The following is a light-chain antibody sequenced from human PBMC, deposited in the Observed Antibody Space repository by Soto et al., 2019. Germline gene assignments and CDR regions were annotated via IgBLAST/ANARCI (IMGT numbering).Light chain of an antibody. CDR2: AAS. CDR3: QKYDSVLLI. Sequence: DIQMTHAPSSLSASVGDRVTITCRASQAINNYVAWDQQKPGQCPQLLIYAASTLQSGVPSRVIGSGSGTDFTLTISSLQPEGVATYYCQKYDSVLLIFGGGTKVEVK. CDR1: QAINNY. V-gene: IGKV1-27*01. J-gene: IGKJ4*01.